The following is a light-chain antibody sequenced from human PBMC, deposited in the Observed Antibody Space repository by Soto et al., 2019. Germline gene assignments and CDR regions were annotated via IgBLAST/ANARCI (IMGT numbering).Light chain of an antibody. CDR1: SGDIGGYDY. CDR2: EVT. J-gene: IGLJ1*01. Sequence: QSPLTQPTYASGSPGQSVTISCTGTSGDIGGYDYVSWYQQHPGKAPKLMIYEVTKRPLGVPDRFSGSKSGNTASLTVSGLQAEDEADYYCSSYAGSNNPYVFGTGTKV. V-gene: IGLV2-8*01. CDR3: SSYAGSNNPYV.